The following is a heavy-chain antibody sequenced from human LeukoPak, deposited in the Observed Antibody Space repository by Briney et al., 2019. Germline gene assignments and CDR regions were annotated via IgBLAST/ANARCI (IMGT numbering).Heavy chain of an antibody. V-gene: IGHV3-30-3*01. D-gene: IGHD3-22*01. CDR1: GFTFSSYA. CDR2: ISYDGSNK. CDR3: ARGAYYYDSSGEGGAFDI. Sequence: PGRSLRLSCAGSGFTFSSYAMHWVRQAPGKGLEWVALISYDGSNKYYVDSVKGRFTISRDNSKNTLYLQMNSLRAEDTAVYYCARGAYYYDSSGEGGAFDIWGQGTMVTVSS. J-gene: IGHJ3*02.